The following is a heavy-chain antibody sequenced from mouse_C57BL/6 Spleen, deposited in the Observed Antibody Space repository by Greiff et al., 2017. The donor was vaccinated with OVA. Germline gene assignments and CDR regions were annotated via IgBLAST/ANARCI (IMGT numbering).Heavy chain of an antibody. Sequence: EVQLQQSGAELVKPGASVKLSCTASGFNIKDYYMHWVKQRTEPGLEWIGRIDPEDGATKYAPKFQGKATITADTSSNTAYLHLSSRTAEDTAVYYCASLECDSNYDYFDYWGKGTTLTVSS. CDR3: ASLECDSNYDYFDY. J-gene: IGHJ2*01. CDR1: GFNIKDYY. V-gene: IGHV14-2*01. D-gene: IGHD2-5*01. CDR2: IDPEDGAT.